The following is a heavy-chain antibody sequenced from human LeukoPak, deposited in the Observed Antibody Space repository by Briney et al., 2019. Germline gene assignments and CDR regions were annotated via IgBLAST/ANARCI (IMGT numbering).Heavy chain of an antibody. CDR2: ISGSGDNT. J-gene: IGHJ4*02. D-gene: IGHD3-22*01. CDR3: AKHPGYYYDSSVYYHY. V-gene: IGHV3-23*01. CDR1: GFTFSSYA. Sequence: GGSLRLSCAASGFTFSSYAMSWVRQAPGKGLEWVSAISGSGDNTHYADSVKGRFTISRDNSKNTLYLQMNSLRAEDTAVYYCAKHPGYYYDSSVYYHYWGQGTLVTVSS.